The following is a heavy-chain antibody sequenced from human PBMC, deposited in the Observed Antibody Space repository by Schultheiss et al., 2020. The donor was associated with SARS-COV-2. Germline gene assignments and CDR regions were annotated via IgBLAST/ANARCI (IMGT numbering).Heavy chain of an antibody. CDR1: GFTFSSYA. CDR2: ISSSSSYI. J-gene: IGHJ4*02. Sequence: GGSLRLSCAASGFTFSSYAISWVRQAPGKGLEWVSAISSSSSYIYYADSVKGRFTISRDNAKNTIHLQMNSLRAEDTAVYYCAKSNPDSPYPFDYWGQGSRVTVSS. V-gene: IGHV3-23*01. D-gene: IGHD2-21*01. CDR3: AKSNPDSPYPFDY.